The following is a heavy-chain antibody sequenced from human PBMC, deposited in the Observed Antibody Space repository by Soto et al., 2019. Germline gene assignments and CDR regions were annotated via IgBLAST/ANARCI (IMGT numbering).Heavy chain of an antibody. J-gene: IGHJ4*02. CDR3: AKDLSPGYSYGFKSDY. V-gene: IGHV3-23*01. D-gene: IGHD5-18*01. Sequence: EVPLLESGGGLVQPGGSLRLSCAASGFTFSSYAMSWVRQAPGKGLEWVSAISGSGGSTYYADSVKGRFTISRDNSKNTLYLQMNSLRAEDTAVYYCAKDLSPGYSYGFKSDYWGQGTLVTVSS. CDR1: GFTFSSYA. CDR2: ISGSGGST.